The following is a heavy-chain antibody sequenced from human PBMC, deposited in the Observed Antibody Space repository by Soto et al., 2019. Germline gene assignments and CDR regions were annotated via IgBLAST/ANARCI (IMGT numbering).Heavy chain of an antibody. D-gene: IGHD2-2*03. Sequence: EVQLLESGGGLVQPGGSLRLSCAASGFTFSSYAMSWVRQAPGKGLEWVSAISGSGGSTYYADSVKGRFTISRDNSKNTLYLQMNSLRAEDTAVYYCAKQLGIVVVPVRSDDAFDIWGQGTMVTVSS. CDR1: GFTFSSYA. V-gene: IGHV3-23*01. J-gene: IGHJ3*02. CDR3: AKQLGIVVVPVRSDDAFDI. CDR2: ISGSGGST.